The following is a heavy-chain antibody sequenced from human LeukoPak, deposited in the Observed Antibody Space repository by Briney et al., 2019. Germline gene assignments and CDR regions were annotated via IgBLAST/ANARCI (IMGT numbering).Heavy chain of an antibody. V-gene: IGHV4-34*01. CDR3: ARRYYYNLGSFPFDF. CDR2: IHNSRTT. D-gene: IGHD3-10*01. Sequence: SETLSLICAVSGGPFSGYFWSCLRRSSGKGLVGIGEIHNSRTTNYNPSLNSRVTISEDASKNEFYLNLSSVTAADTAVYYCARRYYYNLGSFPFDFWGQGTLVSVSS. J-gene: IGHJ4*02. CDR1: GGPFSGYF.